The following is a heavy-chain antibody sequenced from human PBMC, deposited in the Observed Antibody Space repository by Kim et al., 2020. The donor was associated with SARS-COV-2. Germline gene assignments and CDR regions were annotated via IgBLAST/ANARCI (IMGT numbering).Heavy chain of an antibody. V-gene: IGHV3-23*01. J-gene: IGHJ4*02. D-gene: IGHD2-15*01. CDR3: AILSSDKGWFPYYFDY. CDR1: GFTFSSYA. Sequence: GGSLRLSCAASGFTFSSYAMSWVRQAPGKGLEWVSAISGRGGSTYYADSVKGRFTISRDNSKNTLYLQMNSLRAEDTAVYYCAILSSDKGWFPYYFDYWGQGTLVTVSS. CDR2: ISGRGGST.